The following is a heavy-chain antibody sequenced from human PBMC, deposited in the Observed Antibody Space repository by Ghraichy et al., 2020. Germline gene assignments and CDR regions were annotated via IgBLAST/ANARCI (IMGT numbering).Heavy chain of an antibody. CDR3: AHRRGIGRPKGVGRFDP. V-gene: IGHV2-5*02. D-gene: IGHD3/OR15-3a*01. Sequence: SGPTLVKPTQTLTLTCTFSGFSLSTSGVGVGWIRQPPGKALEWLALIYWDDDKRYSPSLKSRLTITKDTSKNQVVLTMTNMDPVDTATYYCAHRRGIGRPKGVGRFDPWGQGTLVTVSS. CDR1: GFSLSTSGVG. CDR2: IYWDDDK. J-gene: IGHJ5*02.